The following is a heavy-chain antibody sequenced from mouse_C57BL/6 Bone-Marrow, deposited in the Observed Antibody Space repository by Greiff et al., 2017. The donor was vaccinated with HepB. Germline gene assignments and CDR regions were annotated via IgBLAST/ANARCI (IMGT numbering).Heavy chain of an antibody. V-gene: IGHV5-4*01. CDR1: GFTFSSYA. CDR2: ISDGGSYT. CDR3: ARGGYDYDMFAY. D-gene: IGHD2-4*01. J-gene: IGHJ3*01. Sequence: VQLQQSGGGLVKPGGSLKLSCAASGFTFSSYAMSWVRQTPEKRLEWVATISDGGSYTYYPDNVKGRFTISRDNAKNNLYLQMSHLKSEDTAMYYCARGGYDYDMFAYWGQGTLVTVSA.